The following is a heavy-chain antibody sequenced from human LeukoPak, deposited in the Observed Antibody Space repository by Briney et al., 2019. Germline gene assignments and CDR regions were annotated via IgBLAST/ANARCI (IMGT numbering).Heavy chain of an antibody. D-gene: IGHD5-18*01. CDR3: AKGNGYSYGRYYFDY. CDR1: GFTFSSYA. V-gene: IGHV3-23*01. J-gene: IGHJ4*02. CDR2: ITASGGNT. Sequence: SGGSLRLSCAASGFTFSSYAMGWVRQAPGKGLEWVSAITASGGNTYYADSVKGRFTISRDNSKNTLYLQVNSLRAEDKAVYYCAKGNGYSYGRYYFDYWGQGTLVTVSS.